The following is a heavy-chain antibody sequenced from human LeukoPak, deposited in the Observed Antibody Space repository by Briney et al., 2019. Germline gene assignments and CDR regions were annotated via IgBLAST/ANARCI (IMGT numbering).Heavy chain of an antibody. CDR2: INPNSGGT. Sequence: GASVKVSCKASGYTFNVFYIHWVRQAPGQGLEWLGRINPNSGGTSSAQKFQGRVTMTRDTSITTAYMELSSLRFDDTAVYYCARAMDDYGKNWFDPWGQGTLVTVSS. D-gene: IGHD4-17*01. V-gene: IGHV1-2*06. CDR3: ARAMDDYGKNWFDP. J-gene: IGHJ5*02. CDR1: GYTFNVFY.